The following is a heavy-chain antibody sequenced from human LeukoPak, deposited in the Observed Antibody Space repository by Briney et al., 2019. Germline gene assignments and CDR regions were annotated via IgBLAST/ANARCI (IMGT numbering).Heavy chain of an antibody. CDR2: IRYDGSNK. CDR1: GFTFSSYG. V-gene: IGHV3-30*02. D-gene: IGHD2-15*01. CDR3: AKDFVVVAASDY. J-gene: IGHJ4*02. Sequence: GGSLRLSCAASGFTFSSYGMHWVRQAPGKGLEWVAFIRYDGSNKYYADSVKGRFPISRDNSKNTLYLQMNSLRAEDTAVYYCAKDFVVVAASDYWGQGTLVTVSS.